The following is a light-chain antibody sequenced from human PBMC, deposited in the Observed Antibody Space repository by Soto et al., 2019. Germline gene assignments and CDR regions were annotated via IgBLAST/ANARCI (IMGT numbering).Light chain of an antibody. CDR1: QTINNN. Sequence: VMTQAPATLSVSPGERATLSCRASQTINNNVAWYQLKDGQVPRLVIYGASTRATGIADRFSASGSGTDFTLTISRLEPEDFAVYSCQQYASSPQTFGQGTKVDIK. J-gene: IGKJ1*01. CDR3: QQYASSPQT. V-gene: IGKV3-20*01. CDR2: GAS.